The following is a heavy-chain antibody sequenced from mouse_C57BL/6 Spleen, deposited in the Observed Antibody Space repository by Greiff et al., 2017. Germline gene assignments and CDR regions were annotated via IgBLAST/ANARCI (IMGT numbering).Heavy chain of an antibody. CDR1: GFNFSDYY. J-gene: IGHJ3*01. CDR3: ARPGYDGWDY. CDR2: ISTGGGST. D-gene: IGHD2-2*01. Sequence: EVKLMESGGGLVQPGGSLKLSCAASGFNFSDYYMYWVRQTPEKRLEWVAYISTGGGSTYYADTVKGRFTISKDNATNTLYLQMSRLKSEDTALYYCARPGYDGWDYWGQGTLVTVSA. V-gene: IGHV5-12*01.